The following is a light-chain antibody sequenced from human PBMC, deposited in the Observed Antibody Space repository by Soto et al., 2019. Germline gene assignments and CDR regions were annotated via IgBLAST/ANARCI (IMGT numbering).Light chain of an antibody. CDR3: SSHGGSNNPYV. V-gene: IGLV2-8*01. CDR1: SSDIGGYNF. Sequence: QSALTQPPSASGSPGQSVAISCTGTSSDIGGYNFVSWYQQHPGKAPKLMIYDVTKRPSGVPDRFSGSKSGNTATLIVSGLQAEGEADYYCSSHGGSNNPYVFGPGTKVTVL. J-gene: IGLJ1*01. CDR2: DVT.